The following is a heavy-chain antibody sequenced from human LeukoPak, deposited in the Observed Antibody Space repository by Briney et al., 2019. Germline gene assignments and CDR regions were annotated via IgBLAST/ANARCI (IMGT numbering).Heavy chain of an antibody. Sequence: GGSLRLSCAGSGFTFSSYAMNWVRQAPGKGLEWVSSISGSSSDIYYADSVKGRFTISRDNAKNSLYLQMNSLRAEDTAVYYCARQAATNPYFDYWGQGTLVTVSS. CDR2: ISGSSSDI. CDR3: ARQAATNPYFDY. D-gene: IGHD2-15*01. CDR1: GFTFSSYA. J-gene: IGHJ4*02. V-gene: IGHV3-21*01.